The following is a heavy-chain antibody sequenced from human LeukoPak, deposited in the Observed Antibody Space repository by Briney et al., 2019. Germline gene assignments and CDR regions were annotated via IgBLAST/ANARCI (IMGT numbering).Heavy chain of an antibody. D-gene: IGHD3-10*01. CDR1: GYTFTSYD. V-gene: IGHV1-8*03. J-gene: IGHJ5*02. CDR2: MNPNSGNT. CDR3: ARVITMIRGIIMGWFDP. Sequence: ASVKVSCKASGYTFTSYDINWVRQATGQGLEWMGWMNPNSGNTGYAQKFQGRVTITRNTSISTAYMELSSLRSEDTAVYYCARVITMIRGIIMGWFDPWGPGTLVTVSS.